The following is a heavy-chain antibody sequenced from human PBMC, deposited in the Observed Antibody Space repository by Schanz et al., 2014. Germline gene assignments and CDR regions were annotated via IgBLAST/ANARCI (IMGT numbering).Heavy chain of an antibody. CDR2: ISGGGGSA. Sequence: EVQLVESGGGLVQPGGSLRLSCAASGFTFNNYDMNWVRLVPGKGLECVSGISGGGGSAYYADSGKGRFTISRANSKNTLYLQMNSLRAEDTAVYYCARDRQKLVGRIGYYYGMDVWGQGTTVTVSS. CDR1: GFTFNNYD. CDR3: ARDRQKLVGRIGYYYGMDV. D-gene: IGHD6-13*01. V-gene: IGHV3-23*04. J-gene: IGHJ6*02.